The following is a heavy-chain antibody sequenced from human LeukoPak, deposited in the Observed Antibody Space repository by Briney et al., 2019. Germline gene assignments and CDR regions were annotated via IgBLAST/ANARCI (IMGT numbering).Heavy chain of an antibody. Sequence: GGSLRLSCATSGFTFSTYTMNWVRQAPGKGLEWVSYISSSSGTIYYADSVKGRFTISRDNAKNSLYPQMNSLRAEDTAVYYCAREWRGAFDYWGQGTLVTVSS. D-gene: IGHD4/OR15-4a*01. CDR3: AREWRGAFDY. CDR2: ISSSSGTI. J-gene: IGHJ4*02. V-gene: IGHV3-48*01. CDR1: GFTFSTYT.